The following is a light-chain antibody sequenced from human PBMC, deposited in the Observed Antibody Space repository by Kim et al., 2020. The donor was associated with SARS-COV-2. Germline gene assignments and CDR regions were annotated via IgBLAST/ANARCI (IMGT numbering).Light chain of an antibody. CDR3: QQANSFPLT. V-gene: IGKV1D-12*01. Sequence: DIQMTQSPSSVSASVGDRVIITCRASQGIGNWLAWYQQKPGKAPKLLISVASILESGVPSRFSGSGSGTDFTLTITNFQPEDSATYYCQQANSFPLTFGQGTRLEIK. CDR1: QGIGNW. CDR2: VAS. J-gene: IGKJ5*01.